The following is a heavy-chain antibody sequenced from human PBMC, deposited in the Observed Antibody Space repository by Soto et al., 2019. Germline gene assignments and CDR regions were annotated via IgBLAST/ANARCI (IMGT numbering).Heavy chain of an antibody. CDR2: ISDGGSNK. D-gene: IGHD3-22*01. CDR3: AKDHHYDSSGYYNRPPTYHSDD. CDR1: GFTFSSYG. Sequence: QVQLVESGGGVVQPGRSLRLSCAASGFTFSSYGMHWVRQAPGKGLEWVAAISDGGSNKYYADSVEGRFTIARDNSKNPLYLQKTSLRAEDTAVDYWAKDHHYDSSGYYNRPPTYHSDDWGEGALVVVSS. V-gene: IGHV3-30*18. J-gene: IGHJ4*02.